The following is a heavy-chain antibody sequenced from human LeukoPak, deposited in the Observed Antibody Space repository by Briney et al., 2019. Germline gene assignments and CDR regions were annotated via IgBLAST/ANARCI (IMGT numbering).Heavy chain of an antibody. CDR2: MNPNSGNT. CDR3: ATHYVWGSYRSDY. V-gene: IGHV1-8*01. CDR1: GYTFTSYD. Sequence: ASVKVSCKASGYTFTSYDINWVRQATGQGLEWMGWMNPNSGNTGYARKFQGRVTMTRNTSISTAYMELSSLRSEDTAVYYCATHYVWGSYRSDYWGQGTLVTVSS. D-gene: IGHD3-16*02. J-gene: IGHJ4*02.